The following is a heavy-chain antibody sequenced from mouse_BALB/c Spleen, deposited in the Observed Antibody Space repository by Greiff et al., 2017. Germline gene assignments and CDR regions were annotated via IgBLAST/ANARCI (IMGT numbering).Heavy chain of an antibody. CDR2: INPSSGYT. CDR1: GYTFTSYT. D-gene: IGHD4-1*01. J-gene: IGHJ2*01. CDR3: ARGWDGNYFDY. Sequence: QVQLQQSGAELARPGASVKMSCKASGYTFTSYTMHWVKQRPGQGLEWIGYINPSSGYTNYNQKFKDKATLTADKSSSTAYMQLSSLTSEDSAVYYCARGWDGNYFDYWGQGTTVTVSS. V-gene: IGHV1-4*01.